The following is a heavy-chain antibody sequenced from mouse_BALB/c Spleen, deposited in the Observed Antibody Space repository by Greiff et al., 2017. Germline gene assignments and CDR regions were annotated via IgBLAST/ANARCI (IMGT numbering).Heavy chain of an antibody. J-gene: IGHJ3*01. CDR2: INPSNGGT. Sequence: QVQLQQSGAELVKPGASVKLSCKASGYTFTSYYMYWVKQRPGQGLEWIGEINPSNGGTNFNEKFKSKATLTVDKSSSTAYMQLSSLTSEDSAVYYCTRSGNYRFAYWGQGTLVTVSA. V-gene: IGHV1S81*02. D-gene: IGHD2-1*01. CDR3: TRSGNYRFAY. CDR1: GYTFTSYY.